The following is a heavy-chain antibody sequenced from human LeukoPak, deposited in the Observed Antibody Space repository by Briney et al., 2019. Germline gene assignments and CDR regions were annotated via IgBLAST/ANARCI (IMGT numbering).Heavy chain of an antibody. CDR3: AREGSIGLDY. V-gene: IGHV1-69*05. CDR2: IIPIFGTA. CDR1: GGTFSSYA. Sequence: SVKVSCKASGGTFSSYAICWVRQAPGQGLEWMGGIIPIFGTANYAQKFQGRVTITTDESTSTAYMELSSLRSEDTAAYYCAREGSIGLDYWGQGTLVTVSS. J-gene: IGHJ4*02.